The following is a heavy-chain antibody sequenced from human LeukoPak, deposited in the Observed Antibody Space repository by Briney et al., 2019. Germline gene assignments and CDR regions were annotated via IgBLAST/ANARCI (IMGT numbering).Heavy chain of an antibody. D-gene: IGHD5-24*01. V-gene: IGHV1-69*05. Sequence: ASVKVSCKPSGGTFSSYGVSWVRQAPGQGLEWMGGIIPIFRATNYAQRFRGRVTITTDESTSTVYMELSGLRSEDTAVYYCARSQRAGYNVYYFDSWGQGTLVTVSS. J-gene: IGHJ4*02. CDR1: GGTFSSYG. CDR2: IIPIFRAT. CDR3: ARSQRAGYNVYYFDS.